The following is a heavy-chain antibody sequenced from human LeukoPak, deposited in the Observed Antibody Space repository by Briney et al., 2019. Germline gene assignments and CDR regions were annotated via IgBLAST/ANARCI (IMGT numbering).Heavy chain of an antibody. CDR2: IRYDGSNK. J-gene: IGHJ1*01. D-gene: IGHD3-3*01. CDR3: AKEPLRFLEWAHFQH. Sequence: GGSLRLSCAASGFTFSSYAMHWVRQAPGKGLEWVAFIRYDGSNKYYADSVKGRFTISRDNSKNTLYLQMNSLRAEDTAVYYCAKEPLRFLEWAHFQHWGQGTLVTVSS. V-gene: IGHV3-30*02. CDR1: GFTFSSYA.